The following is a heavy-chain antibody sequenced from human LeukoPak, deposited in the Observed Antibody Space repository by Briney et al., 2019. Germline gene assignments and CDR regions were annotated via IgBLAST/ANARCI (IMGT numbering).Heavy chain of an antibody. CDR2: TRNKANSYTT. CDR3: AREPLRFTMIVIRPTSYYYYMDV. J-gene: IGHJ6*03. Sequence: AGGSLRLSCAASGFTFSDHYMDWVRQAPGKGLEWVGRTRNKANSYTTAYAASVKGRFTISRDDSKNSLYLQMNSLKTEDTAVYYCAREPLRFTMIVIRPTSYYYYMDVWGKGTTVTVSS. CDR1: GFTFSDHY. D-gene: IGHD3-22*01. V-gene: IGHV3-72*01.